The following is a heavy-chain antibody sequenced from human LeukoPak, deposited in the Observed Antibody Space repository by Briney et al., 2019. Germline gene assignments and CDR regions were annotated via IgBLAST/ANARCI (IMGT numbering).Heavy chain of an antibody. CDR3: ARDDGSGIAVAGDAFDI. Sequence: SETLSLTCTVSGGSISSSSYYWGWIRQPPGKGLEWIGSIYYSGSTYYNPSLKSRVTISVDTSKNQFSLKLSSVTAADTAVYYCARDDGSGIAVAGDAFDIWGQGTMVTVSS. J-gene: IGHJ3*02. D-gene: IGHD6-19*01. CDR1: GGSISSSSYY. CDR2: IYYSGST. V-gene: IGHV4-39*07.